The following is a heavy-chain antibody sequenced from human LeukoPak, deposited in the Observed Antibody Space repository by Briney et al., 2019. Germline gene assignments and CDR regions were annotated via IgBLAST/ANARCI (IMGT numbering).Heavy chain of an antibody. D-gene: IGHD3-3*01. CDR3: TRDSTIFGVVFYYYYYMDV. V-gene: IGHV3-49*04. CDR2: IRSKAYGGTT. CDR1: GFTFSSYA. J-gene: IGHJ6*03. Sequence: PGGSLRLSCAASGFTFSSYAMSWVRQAPGKGLEGVGFIRSKAYGGTTEYAASVKGRFTISRDDSKSIAYLQMNSLKTEDTAVYYCTRDSTIFGVVFYYYYYMDVWGKGTTVTVSS.